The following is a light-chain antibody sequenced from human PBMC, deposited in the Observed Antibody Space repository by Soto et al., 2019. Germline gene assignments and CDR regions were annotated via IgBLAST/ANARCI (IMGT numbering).Light chain of an antibody. Sequence: QSALTQPHSVSGSPGQSVTISCTGTGSDIGAYDFVSWYQQHPGRAPELIIYHVYQWPSGVPTRFSGSKTGNTASLTISGLQTEDEADYYCCSYAGSLTWVFGGGTKVTVL. V-gene: IGLV2-11*01. CDR2: HVY. CDR1: GSDIGAYDF. J-gene: IGLJ3*02. CDR3: CSYAGSLTWV.